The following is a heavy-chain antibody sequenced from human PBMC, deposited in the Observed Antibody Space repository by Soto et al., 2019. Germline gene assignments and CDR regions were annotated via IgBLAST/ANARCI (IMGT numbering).Heavy chain of an antibody. D-gene: IGHD2-2*01. CDR1: GYTFTSYD. J-gene: IGHJ6*04. Sequence: QVQLVQSGAEVKKPGASVKVSCKASGYTFTSYDINWVRQATGLGLEWMGWMSPNSGNTGYAQNFQGRVTMTRDTSINTAYMELSSLRSEDTAVYFCARSYCSSTSCRQLDVWGKGTTVTVSS. V-gene: IGHV1-8*01. CDR2: MSPNSGNT. CDR3: ARSYCSSTSCRQLDV.